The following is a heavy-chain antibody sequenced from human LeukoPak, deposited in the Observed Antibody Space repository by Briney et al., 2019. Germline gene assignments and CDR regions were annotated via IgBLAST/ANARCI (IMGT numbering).Heavy chain of an antibody. V-gene: IGHV3-53*01. CDR1: GFSVTTYY. CDR2: FYCGGNT. CDR3: ARTYSNSPGPNDY. Sequence: GALRLSCAASGFSVTTYYMSWVRQAPGKGLEWVSVFYCGGNTYYADSVKGRFIISRDKSKNTLYLQMNSLRADDTAVYYCARTYSNSPGPNDYWGRGTLVTVSS. D-gene: IGHD6-6*01. J-gene: IGHJ4*02.